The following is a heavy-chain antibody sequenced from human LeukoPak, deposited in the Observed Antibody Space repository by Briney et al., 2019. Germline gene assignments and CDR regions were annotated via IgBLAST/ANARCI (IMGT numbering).Heavy chain of an antibody. V-gene: IGHV3-48*04. CDR2: ISSSGTTI. Sequence: GGSLRLSCAASGFTFSSYAMSWVRQAPGKGLEWVSYISSSGTTIYYADSVKGRFTISRDNAKNSLYLHMNSLRAEDTALYFCAGGYSNYYFDYWGQGTLVTVSS. CDR3: AGGYSNYYFDY. D-gene: IGHD6-13*01. J-gene: IGHJ4*02. CDR1: GFTFSSYA.